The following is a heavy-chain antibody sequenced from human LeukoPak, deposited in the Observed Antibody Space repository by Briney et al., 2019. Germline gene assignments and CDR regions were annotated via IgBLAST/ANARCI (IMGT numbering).Heavy chain of an antibody. CDR3: AKPLRTTVTTALDY. Sequence: PGGSLRLSCAASGLTFSSYAMSWVRQASGKGLEWVSAISGSGGSTYYADSVEGRFTISRDNSKNTLYLQMNSLRAEDTAVYYCAKPLRTTVTTALDYWGQGTLVTVSS. J-gene: IGHJ4*02. CDR2: ISGSGGST. V-gene: IGHV3-23*01. CDR1: GLTFSSYA. D-gene: IGHD4-11*01.